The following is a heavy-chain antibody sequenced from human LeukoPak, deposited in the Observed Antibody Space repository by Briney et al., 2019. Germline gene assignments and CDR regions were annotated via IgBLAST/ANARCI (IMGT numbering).Heavy chain of an antibody. CDR1: GYSISSGYY. J-gene: IGHJ4*02. D-gene: IGHD2-2*01. CDR2: IYHSGST. Sequence: TSETLSLTCAVSGYSISSGYYWGWIRQPPGKGLEWIGSIYHSGSTNYNPSLKSRVTISVDTSKNQFSLKLSSVTAADTAVYYCASGFVVPAASFDYWGQGTLVTVSS. V-gene: IGHV4-38-2*01. CDR3: ASGFVVPAASFDY.